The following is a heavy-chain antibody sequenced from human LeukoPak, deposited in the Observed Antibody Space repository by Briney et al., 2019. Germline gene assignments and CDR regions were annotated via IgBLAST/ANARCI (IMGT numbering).Heavy chain of an antibody. J-gene: IGHJ4*02. CDR3: VIVSSLTDIDY. D-gene: IGHD2-15*01. CDR2: LSRSGST. Sequence: SETLSLTCTVSGGSIRSDYWCWIRQSPGKGLEWIGYLSRSGSTGYNPSLQSRASISGDTSGNQFSLRLSSVTAADTAVYYCVIVSSLTDIDYWGQGTLV. V-gene: IGHV4-59*01. CDR1: GGSIRSDY.